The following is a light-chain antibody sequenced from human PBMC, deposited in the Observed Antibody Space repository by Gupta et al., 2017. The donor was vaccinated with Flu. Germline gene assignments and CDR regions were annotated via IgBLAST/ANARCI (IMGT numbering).Light chain of an antibody. V-gene: IGLV2-18*02. CDR2: EVS. CDR3: SAYTSSDTVV. Sequence: ALPPPPPSSASTPQSGTISCTGTSSDVGTYNCVSWYQQPPGTAPKLIMYEVSKRPSGVPDRFSGSKSGHTASLTISGLQGEDEADYYCSAYTSSDTVVFGTGTKLTVL. J-gene: IGLJ1*01. CDR1: SSDVGTYNC.